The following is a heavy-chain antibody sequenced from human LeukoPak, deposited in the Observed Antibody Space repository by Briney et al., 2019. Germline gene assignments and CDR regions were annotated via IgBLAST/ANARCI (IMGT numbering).Heavy chain of an antibody. Sequence: ETLSLTCTVSGGSISSSSYYWGWVRQAPGKGLEWVSAISGSGGSTYYADSVKGRFTISRDNSKNTLYLQMNSLRAEDTAIYYCAKSAYSDSSGYYREYCFDYWGQGTLVTVSS. CDR2: ISGSGGST. CDR1: GGSISSSSYY. D-gene: IGHD3-22*01. V-gene: IGHV3-23*01. J-gene: IGHJ4*02. CDR3: AKSAYSDSSGYYREYCFDY.